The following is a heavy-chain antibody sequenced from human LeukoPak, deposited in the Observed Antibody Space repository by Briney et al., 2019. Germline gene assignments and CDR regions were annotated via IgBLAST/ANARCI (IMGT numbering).Heavy chain of an antibody. D-gene: IGHD4/OR15-4a*01. CDR3: ARRAGAYSHPYDY. Sequence: GGSLRLSSAASGFTFSNYAMSWVRQAPGKGLEWVSAISGSGSTTYYADSVKGRFTISRDNSKNTLYLQMNSLRAEDTAVYYCARRAGAYSHPYDYWGQGTLVTVSS. J-gene: IGHJ4*02. V-gene: IGHV3-23*01. CDR1: GFTFSNYA. CDR2: ISGSGSTT.